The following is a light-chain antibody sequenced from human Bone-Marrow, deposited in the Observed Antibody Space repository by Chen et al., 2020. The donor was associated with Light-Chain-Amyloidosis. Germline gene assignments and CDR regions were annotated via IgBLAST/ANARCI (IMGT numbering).Light chain of an antibody. CDR3: YSATDNYYV. Sequence: FELTQPSSVSVSPGQTARITCSGDILAKKYARWFQQRPGQAPMLLIFKDTERPSGIPERFSGSSSGTTVTLTISGAQIDDEGDYYCYSATDNYYVFGGGTKLTVL. CDR2: KDT. J-gene: IGLJ3*02. CDR1: ILAKKY. V-gene: IGLV3-27*01.